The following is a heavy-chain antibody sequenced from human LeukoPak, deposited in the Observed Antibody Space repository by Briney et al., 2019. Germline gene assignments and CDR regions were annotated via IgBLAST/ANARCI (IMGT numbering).Heavy chain of an antibody. CDR3: ARPPSGYSSGWNPHYFDY. V-gene: IGHV3-7*01. J-gene: IGHJ4*02. CDR1: GFTFSSYW. D-gene: IGHD6-19*01. Sequence: PGGSLRLSCAASGFTFSSYWMSWVRQAPGKGLEWVANIKQDGSEKYYVDSVKGRFTISRDNAKNSLHLQMTSLRAEDTAVYYCARPPSGYSSGWNPHYFDYWGQGTLVTVSS. CDR2: IKQDGSEK.